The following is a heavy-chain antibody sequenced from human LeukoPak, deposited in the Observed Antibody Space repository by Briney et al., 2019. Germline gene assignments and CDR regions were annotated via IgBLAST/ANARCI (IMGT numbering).Heavy chain of an antibody. D-gene: IGHD2-21*01. Sequence: SETLSLTCTVSGGSISSYYWSWIRQPPGKGLEWIGYIYTSGSTNYNPSLKSRVTISVDTSKNQFSLKVRSATAADTAVYFCARRIVAGATNSHRFDPWGQGTLVTVSS. CDR3: ARRIVAGATNSHRFDP. J-gene: IGHJ5*02. CDR2: IYTSGST. V-gene: IGHV4-4*09. CDR1: GGSISSYY.